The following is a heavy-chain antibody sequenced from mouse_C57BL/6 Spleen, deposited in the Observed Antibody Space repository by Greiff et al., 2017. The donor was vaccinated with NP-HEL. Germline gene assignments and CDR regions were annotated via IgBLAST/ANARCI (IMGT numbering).Heavy chain of an antibody. CDR3: ARATVVHWYFDV. Sequence: EVKLQESGPGLVKPSQSLSLTCSVTGYSITSGYYWNWIRQFPGNKLEWMGYISYDGSNNYNPSLKNRISITRDTSKNQFCLKLNSVTTEDTATYYCARATVVHWYFDVWGTGTTVTVSS. J-gene: IGHJ1*03. CDR2: ISYDGSN. CDR1: GYSITSGYY. D-gene: IGHD1-1*01. V-gene: IGHV3-6*01.